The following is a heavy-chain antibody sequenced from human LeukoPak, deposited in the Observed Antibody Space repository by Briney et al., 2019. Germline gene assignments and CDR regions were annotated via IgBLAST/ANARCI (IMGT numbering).Heavy chain of an antibody. V-gene: IGHV3-23*01. CDR2: ISGSGGGT. J-gene: IGHJ4*02. CDR1: GFTFSRYA. Sequence: GGSLRLSCAASGFTFSRYAMSWVRQAPGKGLEWVSAISGSGGGTYYADSVKGRLTISRDNSKNTLYLQMDSLRAEDTALYYRARAPITSPFYFDYWGQGTLVTVSS. D-gene: IGHD2-2*01. CDR3: ARAPITSPFYFDY.